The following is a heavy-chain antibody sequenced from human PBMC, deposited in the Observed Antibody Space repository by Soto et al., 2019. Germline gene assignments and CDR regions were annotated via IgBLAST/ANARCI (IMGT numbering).Heavy chain of an antibody. J-gene: IGHJ4*02. CDR3: AKDGRGSGSHYNSFGY. Sequence: EVQLVESGGGLIQPGGSLQLSCAASGFTVGNNYMSWVRQAPGKGLEWVSLIYSTGTTKYADSVKGRFTVSRDNAKNTLYLQMNSLGAEDTAVYYCAKDGRGSGSHYNSFGYWGQGTLVTVSS. CDR2: IYSTGTT. CDR1: GFTVGNNY. V-gene: IGHV3-53*01. D-gene: IGHD3-10*01.